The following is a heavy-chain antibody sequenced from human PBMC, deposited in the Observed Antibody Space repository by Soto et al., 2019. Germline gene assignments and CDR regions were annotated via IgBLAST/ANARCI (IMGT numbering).Heavy chain of an antibody. CDR1: GGSFSGYY. V-gene: IGHV4-34*01. J-gene: IGHJ5*02. D-gene: IGHD3-3*01. CDR2: INHSGST. CDR3: ARGLAPTSFGTVPTPNWFDP. Sequence: SETLSLTCAVYGGSFSGYYWSWIRQPPGKGLEWIGEINHSGSTNYNPSLKSRVTISVDTSKNQFSLKLSSVTAADTAVYYCARGLAPTSFGTVPTPNWFDPWGQGTLVTVSS.